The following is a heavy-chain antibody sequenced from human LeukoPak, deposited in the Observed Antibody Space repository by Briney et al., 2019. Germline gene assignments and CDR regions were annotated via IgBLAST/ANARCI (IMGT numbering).Heavy chain of an antibody. J-gene: IGHJ4*02. CDR2: ISYGGRDS. Sequence: PGRSLRLSCEASGFKFSNYAMRWVRQAPGKGLEWVAVISYGGRDSYYADSVKGRFTISRDNSKNTVFLQMNTLRTEDTAVYFCAKDKPIGYWGQGTLVTVSS. V-gene: IGHV3-30*01. CDR1: GFKFSNYA. CDR3: AKDKPIGY. D-gene: IGHD1-14*01.